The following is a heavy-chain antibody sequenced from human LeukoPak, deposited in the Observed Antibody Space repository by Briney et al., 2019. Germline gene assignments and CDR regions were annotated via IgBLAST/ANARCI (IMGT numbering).Heavy chain of an antibody. CDR1: GFXFSSYR. V-gene: IGHV3-74*01. D-gene: IGHD6-13*01. CDR3: ARSRYSSSRSLDY. Sequence: GGSLRLSCAASGFXFSSYRIHWVRQAPGKGLVWVTRINSDGSSTNYADSVKGRFTISRDNAKDTVYLQMNSLRAEDTAVYYCARSRYSSSRSLDYWGQGTLVIVSS. J-gene: IGHJ4*02. CDR2: INSDGSST.